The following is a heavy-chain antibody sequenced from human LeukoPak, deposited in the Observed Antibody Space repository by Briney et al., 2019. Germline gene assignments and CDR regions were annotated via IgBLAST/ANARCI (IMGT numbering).Heavy chain of an antibody. J-gene: IGHJ1*01. CDR2: IIPIFGTA. CDR1: GGTFSSYA. CDR3: AGSDSSGYPKYFQH. Sequence: ASVKVSCKASGGTFSSYAISWVRQAPGQGLEWMGGIIPIFGTANYAQKFQGRVTITADESTSTAYMELSSLRSEDTAVYYCAGSDSSGYPKYFQHWGQGTLVTVSA. V-gene: IGHV1-69*01. D-gene: IGHD3-22*01.